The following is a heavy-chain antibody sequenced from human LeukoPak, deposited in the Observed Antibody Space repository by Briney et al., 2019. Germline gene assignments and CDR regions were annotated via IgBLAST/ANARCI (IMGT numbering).Heavy chain of an antibody. D-gene: IGHD2-2*02. J-gene: IGHJ5*02. V-gene: IGHV4-4*07. CDR3: ARSIVVVPAAILGDNWFDP. CDR2: IYTSGST. Sequence: SETLSLTCTVSGGSISSYYWSWIRQPAGKGLEWIGRIYTSGSTNYNPSLKSRVTMSVDTSKNQFSLKLSSVTAADTAVYYCARSIVVVPAAILGDNWFDPWGQGTLVTVSS. CDR1: GGSISSYY.